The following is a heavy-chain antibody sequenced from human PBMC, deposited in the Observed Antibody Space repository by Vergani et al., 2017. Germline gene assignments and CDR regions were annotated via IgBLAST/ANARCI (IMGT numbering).Heavy chain of an antibody. J-gene: IGHJ6*03. Sequence: QITLKESGPTLVKPTQTLTLTCTFSGFSLNTRGVSVAWIRQPPGKALDWLALIYWNDDQHYSPSLNNRVTITKDTSKNQVVLPMTNMDYVDTGTYYCVYRKPECGTTGCFYPFYYYYYMVGRGKATTLTVSS. CDR1: GFSLNTRGVS. V-gene: IGHV2-5*04. D-gene: IGHD1-7*01. CDR2: IYWNDDQ. CDR3: VYRKPECGTTGCFYPFYYYYYMVG.